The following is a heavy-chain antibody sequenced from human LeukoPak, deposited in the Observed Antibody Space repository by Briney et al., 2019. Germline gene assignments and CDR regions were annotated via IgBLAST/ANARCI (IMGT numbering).Heavy chain of an antibody. D-gene: IGHD2-2*01. V-gene: IGHV3-23*01. CDR3: AKDCTSTNCYVDY. CDR1: GFTFGSYA. CDR2: ISGSGGST. Sequence: PGGSLRLSCAASGFTFGSYAMSWVRQAPGKGLEWVSAISGSGGSTYYADSVKGRFTISRDNSKNTLYLQMNSLRAEDTALYYCAKDCTSTNCYVDYRGQGTLVTVSS. J-gene: IGHJ4*02.